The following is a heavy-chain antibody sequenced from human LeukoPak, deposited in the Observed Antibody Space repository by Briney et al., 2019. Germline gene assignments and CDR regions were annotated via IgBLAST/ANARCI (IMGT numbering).Heavy chain of an antibody. Sequence: GGFLRLSCAASGFTFSGYSMNWVRQAPGKGLQWISYISSSSGAIFYADSVKGRFTISRDNAKNSLYLEMNSLRPEDTAVYYCARVLSYYYDSSGYYYDYWGQGTLVTVSS. J-gene: IGHJ4*02. CDR3: ARVLSYYYDSSGYYYDY. D-gene: IGHD3-22*01. CDR2: ISSSSGAI. V-gene: IGHV3-48*01. CDR1: GFTFSGYS.